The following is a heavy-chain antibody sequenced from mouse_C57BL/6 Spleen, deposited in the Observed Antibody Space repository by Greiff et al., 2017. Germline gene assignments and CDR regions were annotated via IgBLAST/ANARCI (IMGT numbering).Heavy chain of an antibody. D-gene: IGHD1-1*01. V-gene: IGHV5-6*01. CDR3: ARHGTTVDYFDY. J-gene: IGHJ2*01. Sequence: ESGGDLVKPGGSLKLSCAASGFTFSSYGMSWVRQTPDKRLEWVATISSGGSYTYYPDSVKGRFTISRDNAKNTLYLQMSSLKSEDTAMYYCARHGTTVDYFDYWGQGTTLTVSS. CDR2: ISSGGSYT. CDR1: GFTFSSYG.